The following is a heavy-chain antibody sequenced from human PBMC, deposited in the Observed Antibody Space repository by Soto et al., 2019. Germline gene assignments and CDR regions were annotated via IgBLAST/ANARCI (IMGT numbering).Heavy chain of an antibody. D-gene: IGHD3-16*01. CDR1: GYTFTNFG. Sequence: QVQLVQSGAEVKKPGASVKVSCKASGYTFTNFGISWVRQAPGQGLEWMGWISAYNGNTNYAQKSQGRVTMSADTPTSTAHMELRSLRSDATAVYYSARGGTPIGYWGQGTLVTVSS. V-gene: IGHV1-18*01. CDR2: ISAYNGNT. J-gene: IGHJ4*02. CDR3: ARGGTPIGY.